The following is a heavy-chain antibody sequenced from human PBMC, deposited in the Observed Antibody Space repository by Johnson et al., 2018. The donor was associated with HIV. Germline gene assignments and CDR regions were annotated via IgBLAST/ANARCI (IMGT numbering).Heavy chain of an antibody. Sequence: QVQLVESGGGVVQPGRSLRLSCAASGFTFSTYGMHWVRQAPGKGLDWVAFIWYDGSNKYYEDSVKGRFTISRDYSKNTLYLQMNSLRAEDTSVYFCARERHYYGSVRPRERQGDAFDIWGQGTMVTVAS. V-gene: IGHV3-33*08. CDR2: IWYDGSNK. CDR3: ARERHYYGSVRPRERQGDAFDI. D-gene: IGHD3-10*01. J-gene: IGHJ3*02. CDR1: GFTFSTYG.